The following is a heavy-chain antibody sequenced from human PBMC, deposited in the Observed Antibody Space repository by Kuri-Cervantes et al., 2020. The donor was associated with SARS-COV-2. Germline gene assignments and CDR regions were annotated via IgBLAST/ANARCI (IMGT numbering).Heavy chain of an antibody. J-gene: IGHJ4*02. CDR1: GFTFDDYA. V-gene: IGHV3-74*01. Sequence: GESLKISCAASGFTFDDYAMHWVRQAPGKGLVWVSRINPDGSSSTYADAVKGRFTISRDNAKNTLSLQMNSLGAEDTAVFYCARGVGGTSFEWGQGTLVTVSS. CDR2: INPDGSSS. D-gene: IGHD1-26*01. CDR3: ARGVGGTSFE.